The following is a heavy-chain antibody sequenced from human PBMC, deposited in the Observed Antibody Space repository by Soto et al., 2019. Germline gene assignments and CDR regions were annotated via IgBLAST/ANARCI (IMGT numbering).Heavy chain of an antibody. Sequence: PSETLSLTCDVSGYSISSYYYWGWIRQPPGEGLEWIGSIYHSGSTYYNPSLRSRVTISIDPSENQFSLKLTSVTDADTAVYYCAREEKQLSRYGGDFDYWGQGILVTVSS. CDR3: AREEKQLSRYGGDFDY. V-gene: IGHV4-38-2*02. J-gene: IGHJ4*02. D-gene: IGHD3-16*01. CDR2: IYHSGST. CDR1: GYSISSYYY.